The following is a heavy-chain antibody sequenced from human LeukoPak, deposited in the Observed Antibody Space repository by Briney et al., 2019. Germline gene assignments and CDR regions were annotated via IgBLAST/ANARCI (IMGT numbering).Heavy chain of an antibody. CDR2: INHSGST. J-gene: IGHJ4*02. CDR3: AREFLFARGYYDILTGYYDY. Sequence: AGGSLRLSCEGSGFTFSTYGMSWIRQPPGKGLEWIGEINHSGSTNYNPSLKSRVTISVDTSKNQFSLKLSSVTAADTAVYYCAREFLFARGYYDILTGYYDYWGQGTLVTVSS. V-gene: IGHV4-34*01. CDR1: GFTFSTYG. D-gene: IGHD3-9*01.